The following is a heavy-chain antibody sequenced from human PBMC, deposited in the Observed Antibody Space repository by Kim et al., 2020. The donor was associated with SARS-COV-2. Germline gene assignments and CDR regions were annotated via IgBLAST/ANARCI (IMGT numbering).Heavy chain of an antibody. CDR3: ARVLSVYYSGMDV. V-gene: IGHV4-4*07. D-gene: IGHD3-16*01. Sequence: SNPTPKSRVTMSVDTAKNQFSLKLSSVTAADTAVYYCARVLSVYYSGMDVWGQGTTVTVSS. J-gene: IGHJ6*02.